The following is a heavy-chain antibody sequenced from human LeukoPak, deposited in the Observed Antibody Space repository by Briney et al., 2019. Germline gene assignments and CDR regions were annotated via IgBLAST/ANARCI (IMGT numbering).Heavy chain of an antibody. J-gene: IGHJ4*02. V-gene: IGHV3-23*01. CDR1: GFTFSIYA. CDR2: ISGSGGST. D-gene: IGHD3-22*01. Sequence: PGGSLRLSCAASGFTFSIYAMSWVRQAPGEGLEWVSAISGSGGSTYYADSVKGRFTISRDTSKNTLYLQMSSLRAEDTAVYYCAKEQVEDDSSGYYYEIDYWGQGTLVTVSS. CDR3: AKEQVEDDSSGYYYEIDY.